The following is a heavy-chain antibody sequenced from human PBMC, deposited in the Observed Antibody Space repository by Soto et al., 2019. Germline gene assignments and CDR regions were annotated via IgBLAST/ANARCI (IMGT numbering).Heavy chain of an antibody. V-gene: IGHV4-59*01. CDR1: GGSISSYY. Sequence: WETLSLTCTVSGGSISSYYWSWIRQPRGKGLEWIGYIYYSGSTNYNPSLKSRVTISVDTSKNQFSLKLSSVTAADTAVYYCARGGSSSWYGYYYYGMDVWGQGTTVTV. D-gene: IGHD6-13*01. J-gene: IGHJ6*02. CDR3: ARGGSSSWYGYYYYGMDV. CDR2: IYYSGST.